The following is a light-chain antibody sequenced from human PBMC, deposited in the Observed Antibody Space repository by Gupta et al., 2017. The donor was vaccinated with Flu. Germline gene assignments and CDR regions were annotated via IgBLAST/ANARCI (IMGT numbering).Light chain of an antibody. Sequence: ISGRSSQSLVHSDGNTSLNWYQQRPGQSPRRLIYKVSSRDSGVPDRFSGSGSGTDFTLKISRVEAEDVGVYYCMQATHWLYTFGQGTKLEMK. CDR3: MQATHWLYT. CDR1: QSLVHSDGNTS. J-gene: IGKJ2*01. CDR2: KVS. V-gene: IGKV2-30*02.